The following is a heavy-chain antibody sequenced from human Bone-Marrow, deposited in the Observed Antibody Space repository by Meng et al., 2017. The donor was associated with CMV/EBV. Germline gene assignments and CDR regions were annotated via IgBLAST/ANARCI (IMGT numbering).Heavy chain of an antibody. CDR2: ISYDGSNK. J-gene: IGHJ3*02. D-gene: IGHD3/OR15-3a*01. Sequence: SCAASGFTFSSYAMHWVRQAPGKGLEWVAVISYDGSNKYYADSVKGRFTISRDNSKNTLYLQMNSLRAEDTAVYYCAREGLEDAFDIWGQGTMVTVSS. CDR1: GFTFSSYA. V-gene: IGHV3-30*04. CDR3: AREGLEDAFDI.